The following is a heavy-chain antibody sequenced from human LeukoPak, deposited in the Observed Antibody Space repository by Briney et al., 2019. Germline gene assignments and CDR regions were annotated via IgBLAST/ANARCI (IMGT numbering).Heavy chain of an antibody. D-gene: IGHD6-13*01. CDR3: AKDLPDSSSSFDY. Sequence: GGSLRLSCAASGFTFSNAWMSWVRQAPGKGLEWVGRIKSKTDGGTTDYAAPVKGRFTISRDNSKNTLYLQMNSLRAEDTAVYYCAKDLPDSSSSFDYWGQGTLATVSS. CDR2: IKSKTDGGTT. V-gene: IGHV3-15*01. J-gene: IGHJ4*02. CDR1: GFTFSNAW.